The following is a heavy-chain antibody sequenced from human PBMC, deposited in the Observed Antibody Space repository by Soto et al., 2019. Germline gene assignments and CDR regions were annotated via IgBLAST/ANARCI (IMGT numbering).Heavy chain of an antibody. CDR2: INPILSMS. D-gene: IGHD3-10*01. CDR1: GDTFTFYS. V-gene: IGHV1-69*02. CDR3: ASSYGSGYRAFDY. J-gene: IGHJ4*02. Sequence: QVQLVQSGAEVKRPGSSVKVSCKASGDTFTFYSINWVRQAPGLGLEWMGRINPILSMSNYAQRFQGRVTMTADKSTSTGYTELSSLRSEDTAIYYCASSYGSGYRAFDYWGQGALVTVSS.